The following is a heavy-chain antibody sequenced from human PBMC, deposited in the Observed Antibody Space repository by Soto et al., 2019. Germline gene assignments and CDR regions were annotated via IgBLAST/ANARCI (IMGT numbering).Heavy chain of an antibody. CDR1: GGTFSSYA. J-gene: IGHJ3*02. CDR2: IIPIFGTA. CDR3: ARDPEETTNAFDI. Sequence: AASVKVSCKASGGTFSSYAISWVRQAPGQGLEWMGGIIPIFGTANYAQKFQGRVTITADESTSTAYMELSSLRSEDTAVYYCARDPEETTNAFDIWGQGTMVTVSS. D-gene: IGHD4-17*01. V-gene: IGHV1-69*13.